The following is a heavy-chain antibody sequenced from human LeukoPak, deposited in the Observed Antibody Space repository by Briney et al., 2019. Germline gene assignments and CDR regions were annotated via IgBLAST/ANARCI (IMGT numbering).Heavy chain of an antibody. CDR1: GFTFSSSW. CDR2: MNSDGRTT. CDR3: AKLSGSYYLPLDY. V-gene: IGHV3-74*01. J-gene: IGHJ4*02. Sequence: GGSLRLSCAASGFTFSSSWMHWVRQAPGKGLIWVSRMNSDGRTTTYADSVKGRFTISRDNSKNTLNLQMNSPRVEDTAVYYCAKLSGSYYLPLDYWGQGTLVTVSS. D-gene: IGHD1-26*01.